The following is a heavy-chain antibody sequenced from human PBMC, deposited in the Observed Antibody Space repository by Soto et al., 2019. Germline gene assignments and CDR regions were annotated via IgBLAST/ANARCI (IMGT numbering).Heavy chain of an antibody. CDR1: GFTFSSYG. CDR2: ISYDGSNK. D-gene: IGHD1-26*01. CDR3: AKDPSSGSYVNY. J-gene: IGHJ4*02. Sequence: QVQLVESGGGVVQPGRSLRLSCAASGFTFSSYGMHWVRQAPGKGLEWVAVISYDGSNKYYADSVKGRFTISRDNSKNTLYLQMNSLRAEDTAVYYCAKDPSSGSYVNYWGQGTLVTVSS. V-gene: IGHV3-30*18.